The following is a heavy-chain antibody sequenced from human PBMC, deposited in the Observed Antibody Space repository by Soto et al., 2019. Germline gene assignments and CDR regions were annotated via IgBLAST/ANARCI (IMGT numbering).Heavy chain of an antibody. D-gene: IGHD3-10*01. Sequence: GGSLRLSCAASGFTFSSYGMHWVRQAPGKGLEWVAVISYDGSNKYYADSVKGRFTISRDNSKNTLYLQMNSLRAEDTAVYYCAKGLGGGFEGAYYYGMDVWGQGTTVTVSS. CDR3: AKGLGGGFEGAYYYGMDV. CDR2: ISYDGSNK. J-gene: IGHJ6*02. V-gene: IGHV3-30*18. CDR1: GFTFSSYG.